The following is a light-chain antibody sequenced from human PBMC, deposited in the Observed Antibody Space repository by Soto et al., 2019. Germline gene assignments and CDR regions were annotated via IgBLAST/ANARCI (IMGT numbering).Light chain of an antibody. CDR3: SSYTSATTYV. Sequence: QSVLTQPASVSGSPGQSITISCTGTGGDVGAYNYDSWYQQYPGEAPKVIIYDVSHRPAGVSNRFSGSKSGNTASLTISGLQTQDEADYYCSSYTSATTYVFGTGTKVTVL. CDR2: DVS. CDR1: GGDVGAYNY. V-gene: IGLV2-14*01. J-gene: IGLJ1*01.